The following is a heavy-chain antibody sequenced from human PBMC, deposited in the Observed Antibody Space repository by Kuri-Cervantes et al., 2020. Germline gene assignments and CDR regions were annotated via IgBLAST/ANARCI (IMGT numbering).Heavy chain of an antibody. D-gene: IGHD6-13*01. J-gene: IGHJ6*03. CDR3: AKDQFPAAGHYYMDV. V-gene: IGHV3-21*01. Sequence: GESLKISCAASGFTFSSYSMNWVRQAPGKGLEWVSSISSSSGYIYYADSVKGRFTISRDNAKNSLYLQMNSLRAEDTAVYYCAKDQFPAAGHYYMDVWGKGTTVTVSS. CDR2: ISSSSGYI. CDR1: GFTFSSYS.